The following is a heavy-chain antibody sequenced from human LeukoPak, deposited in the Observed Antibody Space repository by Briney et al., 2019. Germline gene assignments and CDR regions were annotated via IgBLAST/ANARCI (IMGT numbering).Heavy chain of an antibody. CDR2: INPNSGGT. Sequence: KPGGSLRLSCAASGFTFSSYGMHWVRQAPGQGLEWMGWINPNSGGTNYAQKFQGRVTMTRDTSISTAYMELSRLRSDDTAVYYCARGGFLGEWFSDLDYWGQGTLVTVSS. J-gene: IGHJ4*02. V-gene: IGHV1-2*02. CDR3: ARGGFLGEWFSDLDY. CDR1: GFTFSSYG. D-gene: IGHD3-3*01.